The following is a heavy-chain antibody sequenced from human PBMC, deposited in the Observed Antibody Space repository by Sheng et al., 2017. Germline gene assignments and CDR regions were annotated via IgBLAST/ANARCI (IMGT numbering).Heavy chain of an antibody. CDR1: GGSISSGGYS. CDR2: IYHSGST. V-gene: IGHV4-30-2*01. D-gene: IGHD1-7*01. J-gene: IGHJ5*02. CDR3: ARVRGPGNSPFDP. Sequence: QLQLQESGSGLVKPSQTLSLTCAVSGGSISSGGYSWSWIWQPPGKGLEWIGYIYHSGSTYYNPSLKSRVTISVDRSKNQFSLKLSSVTAADTAVYYCARVRGPGNSPFDPWGQGTLVTVSS.